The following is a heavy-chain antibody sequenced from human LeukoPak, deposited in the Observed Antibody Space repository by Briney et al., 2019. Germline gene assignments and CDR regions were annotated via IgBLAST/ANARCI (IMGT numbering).Heavy chain of an antibody. Sequence: GGSLRLSCAASGFTFSSYSMNWVRQAPGKGLEWVSYISSSGSTIYYADSVKGRFTISRDNAKNSLYLQMNSLRAEDTAVYYCARDPASRLWFGNYYGMDVWGKGTTVTVSS. J-gene: IGHJ6*04. CDR3: ARDPASRLWFGNYYGMDV. CDR2: ISSSGSTI. V-gene: IGHV3-48*04. CDR1: GFTFSSYS. D-gene: IGHD3-10*01.